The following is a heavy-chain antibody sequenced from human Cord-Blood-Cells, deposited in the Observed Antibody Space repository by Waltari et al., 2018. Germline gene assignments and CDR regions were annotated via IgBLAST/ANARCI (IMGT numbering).Heavy chain of an antibody. CDR2: IYYSGST. CDR3: ARYLGQLVRFFAFDI. J-gene: IGHJ3*02. D-gene: IGHD6-6*01. Sequence: QLQLQESGPGLVKPSETLSLTCTVSGGSISRSRYYWGLFRQPPGKGLEWIGSIYYSGSTYYNPSLKSRVTISVDTSKNQFSLKLSSVTAADTAVYYCARYLGQLVRFFAFDIWGQGTMVTVSS. CDR1: GGSISRSRYY. V-gene: IGHV4-39*01.